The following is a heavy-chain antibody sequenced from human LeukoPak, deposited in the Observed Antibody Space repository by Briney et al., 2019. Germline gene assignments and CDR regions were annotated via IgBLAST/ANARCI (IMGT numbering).Heavy chain of an antibody. J-gene: IGHJ4*02. V-gene: IGHV4-34*01. CDR1: GASFSSYS. CDR3: ARAISGFWEFDF. D-gene: IGHD3-3*01. CDR2: INFTGNTETGTT. Sequence: SETLSLTCAVSGASFSSYSWNWIRQLPGAGLEWIAEINFTGNTETGTTSYSPSLKSRVTISADTSTNQLSLHLRSATVADTGVYFCARAISGFWEFDFWGQGTLVTVSS.